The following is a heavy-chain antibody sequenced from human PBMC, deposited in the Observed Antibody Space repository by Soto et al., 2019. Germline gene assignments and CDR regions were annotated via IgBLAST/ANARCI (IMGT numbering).Heavy chain of an antibody. V-gene: IGHV4-34*01. CDR2: INHSGST. CDR1: GGSFSGYY. D-gene: IGHD3-9*01. CDR3: ARDPRPYYDILTSGWFDP. J-gene: IGHJ5*02. Sequence: SETLSLTCAVYGGSFSGYYWSWIRQPPGKGLEWIGEINHSGSTNYNPSLKSRVTISADTSKNQFSLKLSSVTAADTAVYYCARDPRPYYDILTSGWFDPWGQGTLVTVSS.